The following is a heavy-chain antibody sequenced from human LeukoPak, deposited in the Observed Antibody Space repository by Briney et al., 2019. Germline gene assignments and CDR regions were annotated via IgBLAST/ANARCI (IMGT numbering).Heavy chain of an antibody. Sequence: GESLKISCKGSGYSFTSYWIGWVRQMPGKGLEWMGIIYPGDSDTRYSPSFQGQVTISADKSISTAYLQWSSLEAPDTAMYYCARHGGNGWSDDYFDYWGQGTLVTVSS. D-gene: IGHD6-19*01. CDR2: IYPGDSDT. CDR3: ARHGGNGWSDDYFDY. CDR1: GYSFTSYW. V-gene: IGHV5-51*01. J-gene: IGHJ4*02.